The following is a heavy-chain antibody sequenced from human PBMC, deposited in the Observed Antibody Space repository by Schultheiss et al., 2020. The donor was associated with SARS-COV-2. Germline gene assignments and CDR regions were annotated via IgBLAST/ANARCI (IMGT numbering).Heavy chain of an antibody. CDR3: AREGDGTSKYGMDV. CDR1: GYTFTSYG. Sequence: ASVKVSCKASGYTFTSYGISWVRQAPGQGLEWMGWINPNSGGTNYAQKFQGWVTMTRDTSISTAYMELSRLRSDDTAVYYCAREGDGTSKYGMDVWGQGTTVTVSS. V-gene: IGHV1-2*04. D-gene: IGHD2-2*01. CDR2: INPNSGGT. J-gene: IGHJ6*02.